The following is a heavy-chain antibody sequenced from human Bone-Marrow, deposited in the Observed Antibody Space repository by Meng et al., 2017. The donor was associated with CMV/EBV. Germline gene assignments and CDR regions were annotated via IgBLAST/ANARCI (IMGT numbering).Heavy chain of an antibody. D-gene: IGHD1-26*01. V-gene: IGHV3-23*03. CDR3: AKVLAWGYFAY. CDR1: GFTFSSYA. CDR2: IYSGGSST. Sequence: GESLKISCAASGFTFSSYAMSWVRQAPGKGLEWVSVIYSGGSSTYYADSVKGRFTISRDNSKNTLYLQMDSLRAEDTAVYYCAKVLAWGYFAYWGQGTLVTVSS. J-gene: IGHJ4*02.